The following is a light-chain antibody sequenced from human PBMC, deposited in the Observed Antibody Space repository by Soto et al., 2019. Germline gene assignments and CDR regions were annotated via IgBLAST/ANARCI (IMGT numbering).Light chain of an antibody. J-gene: IGLJ1*01. V-gene: IGLV1-40*01. Sequence: QSVLTQPPSVSGAPGQRVTISCTGSSSNIGAGYDVHWYQQLPGTAPKLLIYGNSNRPSGVPDRFSGSKSGTSASLAITGLQAEDEADYYCQSYHSSLSGYVFRTGTKVTVL. CDR1: SSNIGAGYD. CDR2: GNS. CDR3: QSYHSSLSGYV.